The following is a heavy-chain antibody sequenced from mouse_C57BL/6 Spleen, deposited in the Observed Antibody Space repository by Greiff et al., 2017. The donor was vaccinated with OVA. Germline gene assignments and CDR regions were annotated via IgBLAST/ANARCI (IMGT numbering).Heavy chain of an antibody. V-gene: IGHV1-52*01. CDR1: GYTFTSYW. J-gene: IGHJ3*01. CDR2: IDPSDSET. D-gene: IGHD2-3*01. CDR3: AGWDGDGYYGAY. Sequence: VQLQQPGAELVRPGSSVKLSCKASGYTFTSYWMHWVKQRPIQGLEWIGNIDPSDSETHYNQKFKDKATLTVDKSSSTAYMQLSSLTSGDSAVYYCAGWDGDGYYGAYWGQGTLVTVSA.